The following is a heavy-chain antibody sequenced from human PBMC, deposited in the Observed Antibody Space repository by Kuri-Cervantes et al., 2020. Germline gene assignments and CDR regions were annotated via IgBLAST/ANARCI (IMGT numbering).Heavy chain of an antibody. CDR1: GFTFSSYS. J-gene: IGHJ4*02. Sequence: GGSLRLSCAASGFTFSSYSMNWVRQAPGKGLEWVSYISSSSSTIYYADSVKGRFTISRDNAKNSLYLQMNSLRAEDTAVYYCARGALYSGSYYEGYWGQGTLVTVSS. CDR3: ARGALYSGSYYEGY. V-gene: IGHV3-48*04. D-gene: IGHD1-26*01. CDR2: ISSSSSTI.